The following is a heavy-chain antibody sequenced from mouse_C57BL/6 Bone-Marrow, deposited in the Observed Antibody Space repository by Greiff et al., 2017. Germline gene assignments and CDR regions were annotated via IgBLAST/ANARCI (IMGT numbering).Heavy chain of an antibody. CDR1: GFNIKDDY. CDR3: TTWWFPWFAY. J-gene: IGHJ3*01. V-gene: IGHV14-4*01. D-gene: IGHD1-1*02. Sequence: EVKLQESGAELVRPGASVKLSCTASGFNIKDDYMHWVKQRPEQGLEWIGWIDPENGDTEYASKFQGKATITADTSSNPAYLQLSSLTSEDTAVYYCTTWWFPWFAYWGQGTLVTVSA. CDR2: IDPENGDT.